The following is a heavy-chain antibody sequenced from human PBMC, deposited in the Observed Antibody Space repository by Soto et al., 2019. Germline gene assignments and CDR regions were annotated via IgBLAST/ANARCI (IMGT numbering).Heavy chain of an antibody. CDR1: GGSIISSSYY. CDR2: IYYSGST. V-gene: IGHV4-39*01. J-gene: IGHJ6*02. CDR3: ARLQNYYGMDV. Sequence: SGTLSLTCTVSGGSIISSSYYWGWIRQPPGKGLEWIGSIYYSGSTYYNPSLKSRVTISVDTSKNQFSLKLSSVTAADTAVYYCARLQNYYGMDVWGQGTTVTVS.